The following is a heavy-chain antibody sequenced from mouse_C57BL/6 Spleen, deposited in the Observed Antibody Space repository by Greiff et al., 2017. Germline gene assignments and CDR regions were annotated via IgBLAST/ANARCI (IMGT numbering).Heavy chain of an antibody. D-gene: IGHD1-1*01. CDR3: AKGYGSKDYFDY. V-gene: IGHV5-17*01. CDR2: ISSGSSTI. CDR1: GFTFSDYG. J-gene: IGHJ2*01. Sequence: EVQGVESGGGLVKPGGSLKLSCAASGFTFSDYGMHWVRQAPEKGLEWVAYISSGSSTIYYADTVKGRFTISRDHAKNTLFLQMTSLRSEDTAMYYCAKGYGSKDYFDYWGQGTTLTVSS.